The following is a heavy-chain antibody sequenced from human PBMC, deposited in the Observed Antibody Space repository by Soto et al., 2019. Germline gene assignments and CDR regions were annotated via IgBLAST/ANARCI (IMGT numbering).Heavy chain of an antibody. V-gene: IGHV3-7*05. J-gene: IGHJ4*02. CDR3: ARDSH. CDR1: GFTFSDYW. Sequence: EVQLVESGGGVVQPGGSLRLSCAASGFTFSDYWMSWVRQAPGKGLEWVANIKEDGSEKYYVDSVKGRFTISRDSAKNSLYLQMNSLRAEDTAVYYCARDSHWGQGTLVSVSS. CDR2: IKEDGSEK.